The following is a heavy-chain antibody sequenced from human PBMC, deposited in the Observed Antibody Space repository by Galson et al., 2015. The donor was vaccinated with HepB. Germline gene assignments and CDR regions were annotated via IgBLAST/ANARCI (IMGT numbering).Heavy chain of an antibody. CDR3: ARVGCSSTSVCYFDY. V-gene: IGHV3-21*01. CDR1: GFTFSSYS. Sequence: SLRLSCAASGFTFSSYSMNWVRQAPGKGLEWVSSISSSSSYIYYADSVKGRFTISRDNAKNSLYLQMNSLRAEDTAVYYCARVGCSSTSVCYFDYWGQGTLVTVSS. J-gene: IGHJ4*02. D-gene: IGHD2-2*01. CDR2: ISSSSSYI.